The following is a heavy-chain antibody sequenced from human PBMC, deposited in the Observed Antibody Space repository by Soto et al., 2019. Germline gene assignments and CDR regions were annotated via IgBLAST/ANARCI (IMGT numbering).Heavy chain of an antibody. Sequence: QVQLVESGGGVVQPGRSLRLSCAASGFTFSSYGMHWVRQAPGTGLERVAVIWYDGSNKYYADSVKGRFTISRDNSKNTLYLQMNSLRAEDTAVYYCARERYSVDYWGQGTLVTVSS. CDR2: IWYDGSNK. D-gene: IGHD1-1*01. V-gene: IGHV3-33*01. CDR3: ARERYSVDY. J-gene: IGHJ4*02. CDR1: GFTFSSYG.